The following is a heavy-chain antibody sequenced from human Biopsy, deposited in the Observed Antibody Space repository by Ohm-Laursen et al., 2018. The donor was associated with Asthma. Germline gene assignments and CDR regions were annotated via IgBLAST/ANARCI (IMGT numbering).Heavy chain of an antibody. CDR3: ARAVDYSHYYGIDV. J-gene: IGHJ6*02. CDR2: ISVYNGNT. Sequence: ASVKVSCKNSGYTFNSAGITWVRQAPGQGLEWMGWISVYNGNTKVAQKLQDRVTMITDTSTSTAYMELRSLRSDDTAVYFCARAVDYSHYYGIDVWGQGTTVTIS. CDR1: GYTFNSAG. D-gene: IGHD3-10*01. V-gene: IGHV1-18*01.